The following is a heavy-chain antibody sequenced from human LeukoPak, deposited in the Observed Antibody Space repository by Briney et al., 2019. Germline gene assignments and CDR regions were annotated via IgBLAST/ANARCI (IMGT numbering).Heavy chain of an antibody. J-gene: IGHJ4*02. CDR3: ARDIAAAAHFDY. CDR1: GGSISSGGYY. V-gene: IGHV4-61*08. CDR2: IYYSGST. D-gene: IGHD6-13*01. Sequence: SETLSLTCTVSGGSISSGGYYWSWIRQPPGKGLEWIGYIYYSGSTNYNPSLKSRVTISVDTSKNQFSLKLSSVTAADTAVYYCARDIAAAAHFDYWGQGTLVTVSS.